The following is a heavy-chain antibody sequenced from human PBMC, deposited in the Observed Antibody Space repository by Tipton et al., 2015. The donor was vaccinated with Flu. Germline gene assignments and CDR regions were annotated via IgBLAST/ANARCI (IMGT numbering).Heavy chain of an antibody. CDR2: IHRSGST. V-gene: IGHV4-38-2*01. CDR1: GDYISNDYF. CDR3: ARRDYSNYVSDPKSWFDP. J-gene: IGHJ5*02. D-gene: IGHD4-11*01. Sequence: TLSLTCAVSGDYISNDYFWDWIRQSPGKGLEWIASIHRSGSTNYNPSLRSRVTTSVDKSKNQFSLEMRSVTAADTAVYYCARRDYSNYVSDPKSWFDPWGQGTLVAVSS.